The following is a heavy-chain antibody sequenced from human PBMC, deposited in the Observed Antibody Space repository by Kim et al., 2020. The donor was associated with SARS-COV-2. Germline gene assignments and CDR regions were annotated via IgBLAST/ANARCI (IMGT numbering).Heavy chain of an antibody. CDR2: ISAYNGNT. D-gene: IGHD3-22*01. CDR1: GYTFTSHG. Sequence: ASVKVSCKASGYTFTSHGISWVRQAPGQGLEWMGWISAYNGNTNYAQKLQGRVTMTTDTSTSTAYMELRSLRSDDTAVYYCARDDEHLLRYYDSSAIGVDYWGQGTLVTVSS. V-gene: IGHV1-18*01. CDR3: ARDDEHLLRYYDSSAIGVDY. J-gene: IGHJ4*02.